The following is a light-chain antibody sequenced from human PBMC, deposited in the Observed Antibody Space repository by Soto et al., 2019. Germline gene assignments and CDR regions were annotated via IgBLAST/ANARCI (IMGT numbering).Light chain of an antibody. Sequence: DIQMTQSPSTLSASVGDRVTITCRASQSISSWLAWYQQKPGKAPNLLIFDASTLESGVPSRFSGSGSGTEFTLTISSLQPDDFASYYCQQYNSYSWTVGQGTKVEIK. CDR2: DAS. CDR3: QQYNSYSWT. V-gene: IGKV1-5*01. CDR1: QSISSW. J-gene: IGKJ1*01.